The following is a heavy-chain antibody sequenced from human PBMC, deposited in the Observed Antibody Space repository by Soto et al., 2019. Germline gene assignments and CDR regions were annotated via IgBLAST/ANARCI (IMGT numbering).Heavy chain of an antibody. CDR3: ARAASTQLFTYYYYYHLAV. CDR1: GGSFSGYY. D-gene: IGHD2-2*01. V-gene: IGHV4-34*01. Sequence: PSETLSLTCAVYGGSFSGYYWSWIRQPPGKGLEWIGEINHSGSTNYNPSLKSRVTISVDTSKNQFSLKLSSVTAADTAVYYCARAASTQLFTYYYYYHLAVWGKGTTVTVSS. CDR2: INHSGST. J-gene: IGHJ6*03.